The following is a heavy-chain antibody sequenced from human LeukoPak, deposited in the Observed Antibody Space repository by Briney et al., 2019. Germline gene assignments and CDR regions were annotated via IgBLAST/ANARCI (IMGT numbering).Heavy chain of an antibody. V-gene: IGHV3-23*01. CDR1: GFRFSSYA. J-gene: IGHJ4*02. D-gene: IGHD3-10*01. CDR3: AKSFGPGSFFDY. Sequence: PGGSLRLSCAASGFRFSSYAMSWVRQAQGKGLEWVSAIGGSGGDTYHADSVKGRFTISRDNSKNTLFLQMNSLRAEDTAVYYCAKSFGPGSFFDYWGQGTLVTVSS. CDR2: IGGSGGDT.